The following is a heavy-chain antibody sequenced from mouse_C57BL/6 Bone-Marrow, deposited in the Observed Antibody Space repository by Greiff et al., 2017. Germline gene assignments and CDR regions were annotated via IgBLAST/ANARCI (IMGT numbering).Heavy chain of an antibody. Sequence: LVESGAGLVKPGGSLKLSCAASGFTFSSYAMSWVRQPPEKRLEWVASISSGGDYIYYADTVKGRFTLSSDNARNTLDRQMSSLKSEDTAMYNCTRDRRCHYGSSYLDGYFEVWGTGTTVTVAS. CDR1: GFTFSSYA. CDR2: ISSGGDYI. CDR3: TRDRRCHYGSSYLDGYFEV. V-gene: IGHV5-9-1*02. D-gene: IGHD1-1*01. J-gene: IGHJ1*03.